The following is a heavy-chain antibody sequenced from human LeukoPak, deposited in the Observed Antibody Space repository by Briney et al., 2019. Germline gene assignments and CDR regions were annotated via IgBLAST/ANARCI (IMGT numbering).Heavy chain of an antibody. CDR2: IYTSGST. D-gene: IGHD1-1*01. CDR3: AREGKTIDY. V-gene: IGHV4-61*02. Sequence: PSETLSLTCTVSGGSISSGSYYWSWIRQPAGKGLEWIGRIYTSGSTNYNPSLKSRVTISVDTSKNQFSLKLSSVTAADTAVYYCAREGKTIDYWGQGTLVTVSS. CDR1: GGSISSGSYY. J-gene: IGHJ4*02.